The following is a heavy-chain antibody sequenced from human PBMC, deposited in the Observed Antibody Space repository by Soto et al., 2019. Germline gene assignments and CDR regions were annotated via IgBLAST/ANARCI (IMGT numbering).Heavy chain of an antibody. J-gene: IGHJ5*02. CDR1: GGTFSSYA. CDR2: IIPIFGTA. V-gene: IGHV1-69*13. Sequence: ASVKVSCKASGGTFSSYATSWVRQAPGQGLEWMGGIIPIFGTANYAQKFQGRVTITADESTSTAYMELSSLRSEDTAVYYCARDRPLTVTTSNWFDPWGQGTLVTVSS. CDR3: ARDRPLTVTTSNWFDP. D-gene: IGHD4-17*01.